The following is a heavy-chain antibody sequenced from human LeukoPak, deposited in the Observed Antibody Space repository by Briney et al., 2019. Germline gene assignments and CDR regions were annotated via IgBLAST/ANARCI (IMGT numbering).Heavy chain of an antibody. CDR3: ARGYCTNGVCYETFDY. Sequence: GGSLRLSCAASGFTFSDYYMSWIRQAPGKGLEWVSYISSSGSTIYYADSVKGRFTISRDNAKNSLYLQMNSLRAEDTAVYYCARGYCTNGVCYETFDYWGQGTLVTVSS. J-gene: IGHJ4*02. D-gene: IGHD2-8*01. CDR1: GFTFSDYY. V-gene: IGHV3-11*04. CDR2: ISSSGSTI.